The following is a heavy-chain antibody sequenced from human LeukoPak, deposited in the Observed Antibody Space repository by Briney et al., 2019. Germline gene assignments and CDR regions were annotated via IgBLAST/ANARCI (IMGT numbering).Heavy chain of an antibody. CDR1: GGSFSEYY. Sequence: SETLSLTCAVYGGSFSEYYWSWIRQPPGKGLEWIGYIYYSGSTNYNPSLKSRVTMSIDTSNNHFSLRLSSVTAADTAMYYCARGFYDSSGYSSPFDSWGQGTLVTVSS. J-gene: IGHJ4*02. CDR3: ARGFYDSSGYSSPFDS. V-gene: IGHV4-59*08. D-gene: IGHD3-22*01. CDR2: IYYSGST.